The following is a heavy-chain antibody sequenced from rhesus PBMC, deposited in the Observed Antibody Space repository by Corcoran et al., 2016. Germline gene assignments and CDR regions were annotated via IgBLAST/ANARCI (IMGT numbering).Heavy chain of an antibody. CDR2: SGGSSGNT. D-gene: IGHD2-39*02. Sequence: QVQLQESGPGLVKPSETLSLTCAVSGSSIRSGYGWRWTRQPPGKGLEWIGYSGGSSGNTNDNPSLKRRVTFSKDTSKNQFSLKLSAVTAADTAVYYCARVPYCSGGVCYYGYFDLWGPGTPITISS. CDR3: ARVPYCSGGVCYYGYFDL. J-gene: IGHJ2*01. CDR1: GSSIRSGYG. V-gene: IGHV4-127*01.